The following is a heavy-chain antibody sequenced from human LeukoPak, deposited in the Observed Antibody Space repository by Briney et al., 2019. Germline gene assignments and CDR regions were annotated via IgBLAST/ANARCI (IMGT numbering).Heavy chain of an antibody. D-gene: IGHD5-24*01. V-gene: IGHV1-69*04. CDR3: ASPDGYNQGY. J-gene: IGHJ4*02. CDR2: IIPILGIA. Sequence: SVKVSCKASGGTFSSYAISWVRQAPGQGLEWMGRIIPILGIANYAQKFQGRVTITADKSTSTAYMELSSLISEDTAVYFCASPDGYNQGYLGQGTLVTVSS. CDR1: GGTFSSYA.